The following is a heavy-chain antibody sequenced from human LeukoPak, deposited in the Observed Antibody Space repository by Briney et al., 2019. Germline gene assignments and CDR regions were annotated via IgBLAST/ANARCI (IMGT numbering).Heavy chain of an antibody. CDR1: GFTFSYYS. J-gene: IGHJ5*02. CDR3: ARVVGPTMSVSRFDP. V-gene: IGHV3-48*04. Sequence: GGSLRLSCAASGFTFSYYSMDWVRQAPGKGLEWVSYITDSSSSTIYYADSVKGRFTVSRDNAKNSLYLQLNSLRAEDTAVYYCARVVGPTMSVSRFDPWGQGTLVTVSS. CDR2: ITDSSSSTI. D-gene: IGHD1-26*01.